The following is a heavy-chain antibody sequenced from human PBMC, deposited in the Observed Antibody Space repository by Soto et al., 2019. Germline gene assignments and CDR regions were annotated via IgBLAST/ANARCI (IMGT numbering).Heavy chain of an antibody. CDR2: NIPILGIA. CDR1: GGTFSSYT. J-gene: IGHJ4*02. CDR3: ARAIVGGSYPPPFDY. Sequence: QVQLVQSGAEVKKPGSSVKVSCKASGGTFSSYTISWVRQAPGQGLEWVGRNIPILGIANYAQKFQGGVTITADKSTSAAYMELSSLRSEDTAVYYCARAIVGGSYPPPFDYWGQGTLVTVSS. V-gene: IGHV1-69*02. D-gene: IGHD1-26*01.